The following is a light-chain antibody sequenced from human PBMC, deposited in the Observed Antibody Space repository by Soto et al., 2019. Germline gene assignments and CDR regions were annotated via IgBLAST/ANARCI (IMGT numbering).Light chain of an antibody. CDR1: QRVSSSY. CDR3: QQYGSSPLYT. J-gene: IGKJ2*01. V-gene: IGKV3-20*01. Sequence: EIVLTQSPGTLSLSPGERATLSCRASQRVSSSYLAWYPQKPGQAPRLLIYGASSRATGIPDRFSGSGSGTDFTLTISRLEPEDFAVYYCQQYGSSPLYTFGQGTKLEIK. CDR2: GAS.